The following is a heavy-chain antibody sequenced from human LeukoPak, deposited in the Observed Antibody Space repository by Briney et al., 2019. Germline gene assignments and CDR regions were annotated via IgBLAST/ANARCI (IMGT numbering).Heavy chain of an antibody. V-gene: IGHV3-74*01. D-gene: IGHD1-26*01. J-gene: IGHJ4*02. CDR3: ARDPPDGELPRHY. CDR2: INSDGSST. Sequence: GGSLRLSRAASGFTSSTYWVHLVRQAPGKGLVWVSRINSDGSSTSYADSVKGRFTISRDNAKNTLYLQMNSLRAEDTAVYYCARDPPDGELPRHYWGQGTLVTVSS. CDR1: GFTSSTYW.